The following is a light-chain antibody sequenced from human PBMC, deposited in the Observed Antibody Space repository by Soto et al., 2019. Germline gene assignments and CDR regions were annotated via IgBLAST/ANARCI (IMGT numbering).Light chain of an antibody. V-gene: IGKV3-20*01. Sequence: EIVLTQSPGTLSLSPGERATLSCRASQSISSRYLAWYQQKPGQAPRLLIYAASSRATGIPDRFSGSGSGKFFPLSISILDPDDFALYYRHQYGSSPYTFGEGTKLEIK. CDR2: AAS. CDR3: HQYGSSPYT. CDR1: QSISSRY. J-gene: IGKJ2*01.